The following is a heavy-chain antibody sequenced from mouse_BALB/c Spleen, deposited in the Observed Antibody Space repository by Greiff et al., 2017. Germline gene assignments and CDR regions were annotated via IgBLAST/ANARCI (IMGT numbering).Heavy chain of an antibody. CDR1: GFNIKDTY. Sequence: EVQLQQSGAELVKPGASVKLSCTASGFNIKDTYMHWVKQRPEQGLEWIGRIDPANGNTKYDPKFQGKATITADTSSNTAYLQLSSLTSEDTAVYYCARSLSYGSFDYWGQGTTLTVSS. CDR3: ARSLSYGSFDY. D-gene: IGHD1-2*01. J-gene: IGHJ2*01. CDR2: IDPANGNT. V-gene: IGHV14-3*02.